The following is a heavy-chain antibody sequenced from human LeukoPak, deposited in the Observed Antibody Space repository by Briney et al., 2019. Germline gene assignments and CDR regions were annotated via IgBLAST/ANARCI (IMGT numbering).Heavy chain of an antibody. D-gene: IGHD2-2*01. CDR2: IVIGSGNT. Sequence: GTSVKVSCKASGFTFTSSAMQWVRQARGQRLEWMGWIVIGSGNTNYAQKFQERVTITRDMSTSTAYMELSSLRSEDTAVYYCAAGRGAMTWFDPWGQGTLVTVSS. V-gene: IGHV1-58*02. CDR1: GFTFTSSA. J-gene: IGHJ5*02. CDR3: AAGRGAMTWFDP.